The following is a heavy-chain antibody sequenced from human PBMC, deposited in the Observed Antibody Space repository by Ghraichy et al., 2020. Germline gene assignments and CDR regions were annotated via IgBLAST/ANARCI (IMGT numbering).Heavy chain of an antibody. CDR3: ARESIIGSGSHRGVDV. J-gene: IGHJ6*02. Sequence: SETLSLTCTVSGGSIISGDHYWSWIRQPPGKGLEWIGYIYYSGYTYYNPSLKSRVTMSVDTSKNQFSLRLSSVTAADTAVFYCARESIIGSGSHRGVDVWGRGTTVTVAS. CDR2: IYYSGYT. CDR1: GGSIISGDHY. V-gene: IGHV4-30-4*01. D-gene: IGHD3-3*01.